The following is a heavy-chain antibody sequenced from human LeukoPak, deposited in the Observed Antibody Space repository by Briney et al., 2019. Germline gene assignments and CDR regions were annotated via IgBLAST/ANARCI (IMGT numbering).Heavy chain of an antibody. CDR2: INHSGST. CDR3: ARGIGITDDAFGI. V-gene: IGHV4-34*01. D-gene: IGHD1-20*01. Sequence: PSETLSLTCAVYGGSFSGYYWSWIRQPPGKGLEWIGEINHSGSTNYNPSLKSRVTISVDTSKNQFSLKLSSVTAADTAVYYCARGIGITDDAFGIWGQGTMVTVSS. CDR1: GGSFSGYY. J-gene: IGHJ3*02.